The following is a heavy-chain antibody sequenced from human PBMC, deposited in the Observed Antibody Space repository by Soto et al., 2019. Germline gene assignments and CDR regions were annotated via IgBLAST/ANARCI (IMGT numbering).Heavy chain of an antibody. Sequence: STTLYLTCAVNGGSFSDYYWSWVRQPPGKGLEWIGEISHSGSTSYNPSLKSRVTISIDTSKNQFSLKLSSVSAADTAMYFCARGLQRRFGGYKGLGYHGMDVWGQGTTVTVSS. CDR1: GGSFSDYY. J-gene: IGHJ6*02. V-gene: IGHV4-34*01. CDR2: ISHSGST. D-gene: IGHD5-12*01. CDR3: ARGLQRRFGGYKGLGYHGMDV.